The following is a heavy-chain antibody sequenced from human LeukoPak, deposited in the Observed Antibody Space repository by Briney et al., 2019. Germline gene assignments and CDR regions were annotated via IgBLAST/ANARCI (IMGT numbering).Heavy chain of an antibody. V-gene: IGHV4-59*01. J-gene: IGHJ6*03. Sequence: SETLSLTCTVSSGSINNYYWSWIRQPPGKGLEWIGYIYYSGSTNYNPSLKSRVTISVDTSKNQFSLKLSSVTAADTAVYYCARVLLWFGELSGPGYYMDVWGKGTTVTVSS. CDR1: SGSINNYY. D-gene: IGHD3-10*01. CDR3: ARVLLWFGELSGPGYYMDV. CDR2: IYYSGST.